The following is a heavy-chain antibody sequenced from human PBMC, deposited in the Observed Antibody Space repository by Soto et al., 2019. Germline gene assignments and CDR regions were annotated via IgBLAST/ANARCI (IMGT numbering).Heavy chain of an antibody. CDR2: ISTKNGDT. Sequence: QVQLVQSGTEVKKPGASVKVSCKASGYTLTSYGIGWMREAPGEGREWMGRISTKNGDTKYAQDLQGTVTMTTDTSRGTVKMELRILTSDVTCVYYCAREYCTSTRCYGPHSWVQGTLITVSS. J-gene: IGHJ4*02. D-gene: IGHD2-2*01. V-gene: IGHV1-18*01. CDR3: AREYCTSTRCYGPHS. CDR1: GYTLTSYG.